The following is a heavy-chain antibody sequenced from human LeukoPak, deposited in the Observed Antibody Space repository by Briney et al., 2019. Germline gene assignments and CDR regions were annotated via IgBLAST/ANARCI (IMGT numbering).Heavy chain of an antibody. J-gene: IGHJ1*01. CDR2: IYSVGST. CDR3: AISSSSAEYFQH. CDR1: GFIVSSNY. V-gene: IGHV3-53*01. Sequence: PGGSLRLSCAASGFIVSSNYMSWVRQAPGKGLEWVSVIYSVGSTYYADSVKGRFTISRDNSKNALYLQMNSLRAEDTAVYYCAISSSSAEYFQHWGQGTLVTVSS. D-gene: IGHD6-6*01.